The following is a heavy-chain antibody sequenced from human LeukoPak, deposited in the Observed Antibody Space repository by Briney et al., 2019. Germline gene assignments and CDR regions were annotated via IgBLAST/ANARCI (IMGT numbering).Heavy chain of an antibody. D-gene: IGHD3-9*01. CDR3: ATLPRSNYDILTGYYSDYFDY. V-gene: IGHV3-21*01. J-gene: IGHJ4*02. Sequence: GGSLRLSCAASGFTFSSYSMNWVRQAPGKGLEWVSSISSSSSYIYYADSVKGRFTISRDNAKNSLYLQMNSLRAEDTTVYYCATLPRSNYDILTGYYSDYFDYWGQGTLVTVSS. CDR2: ISSSSSYI. CDR1: GFTFSSYS.